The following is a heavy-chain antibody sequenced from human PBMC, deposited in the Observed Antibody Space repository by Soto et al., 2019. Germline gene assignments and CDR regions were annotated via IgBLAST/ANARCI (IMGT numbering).Heavy chain of an antibody. D-gene: IGHD3-9*01. J-gene: IGHJ5*02. Sequence: ASVKVSCKASGYTFTSYYMHWVRQSPGQGLEWMGIINPSGGSTSYAQKFQGRVTMTRDTSTSTVYMELSSLRSEDTAVYYCARGIIQNVLRYFDWPDWFDPWGQGTLVTVSS. CDR2: INPSGGST. V-gene: IGHV1-46*03. CDR3: ARGIIQNVLRYFDWPDWFDP. CDR1: GYTFTSYY.